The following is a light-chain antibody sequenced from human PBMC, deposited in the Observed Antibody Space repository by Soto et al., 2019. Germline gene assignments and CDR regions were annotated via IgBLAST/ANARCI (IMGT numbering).Light chain of an antibody. CDR1: SSNIGKNF. J-gene: IGLJ2*01. CDR3: ASWDSSLYGVV. V-gene: IGLV1-51*02. CDR2: ENN. Sequence: QSVLTQPPSVSAAPGQKVTISCSGSSSNIGKNFVSWYQQFTGTAPKVLIYENNKRLSGIPDRFSGSKSGTSVTLGITGLQTGDEAFYYCASWDSSLYGVVFGGGTKLTVL.